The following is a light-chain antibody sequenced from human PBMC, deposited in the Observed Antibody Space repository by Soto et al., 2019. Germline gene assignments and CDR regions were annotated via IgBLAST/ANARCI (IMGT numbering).Light chain of an antibody. CDR1: SSDVGGYNY. V-gene: IGLV2-14*01. CDR2: EVS. J-gene: IGLJ1*01. Sequence: QSVLTQPASVSGSPGQSITISCTGTSSDVGGYNYVSWYQQHPGKAPKLMIYEVSNRPSGVSNRFSGSKSGNTDSLTISGLQAEDEADYYCSSFTSSSTLPYVLGTGTKVTVL. CDR3: SSFTSSSTLPYV.